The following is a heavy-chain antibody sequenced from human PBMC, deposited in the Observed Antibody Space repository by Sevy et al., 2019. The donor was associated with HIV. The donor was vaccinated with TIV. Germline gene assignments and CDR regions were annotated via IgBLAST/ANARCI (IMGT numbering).Heavy chain of an antibody. J-gene: IGHJ4*02. CDR2: IYYSGRA. V-gene: IGHV4-39*01. CDR1: GGSISSSNYY. CDR3: ARRDYYGYSDS. D-gene: IGHD3-3*01. Sequence: SETLSLTCTVSGGSISSSNYYWGWIRQPPGKGVEWIGTIYYSGRAYYNSSLKSRVTIFIDTSNNQFSLRLSSVTAADTAVYYCARRDYYGYSDSWGQGTLVTVSS.